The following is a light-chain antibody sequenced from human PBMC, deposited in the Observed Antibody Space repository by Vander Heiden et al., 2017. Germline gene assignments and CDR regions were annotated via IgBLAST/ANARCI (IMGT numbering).Light chain of an antibody. Sequence: QSALTQPRSVPGSPGQSVTISCTGTSSDVGGYNYVSWYQQHPGKAPKLMIYDVNKRPSGVPDRFSASKSGNTASLTISGLQAEDEADYYCCSYAGSYTFVVLGGGTKLTVL. CDR2: DVN. J-gene: IGLJ2*01. CDR3: CSYAGSYTFVV. V-gene: IGLV2-11*01. CDR1: SSDVGGYNY.